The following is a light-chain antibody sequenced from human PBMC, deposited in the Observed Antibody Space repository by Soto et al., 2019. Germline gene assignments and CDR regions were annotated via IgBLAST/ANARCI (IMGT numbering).Light chain of an antibody. J-gene: IGKJ3*01. CDR2: GAS. V-gene: IGKV3-15*01. CDR1: QSVSTN. Sequence: EIVMTQSPATLSVSLGERATLSCRASQSVSTNLAWYQQKPGQAPRLLIYGASARATGFPARFSGSGSGPEFTLTISSLQSEDFAVYYCQQYNNWPFTFGPGTKVDIK. CDR3: QQYNNWPFT.